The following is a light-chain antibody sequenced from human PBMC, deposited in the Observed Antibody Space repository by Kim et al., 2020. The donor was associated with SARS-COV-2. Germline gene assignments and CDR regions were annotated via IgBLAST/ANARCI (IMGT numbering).Light chain of an antibody. Sequence: EIVMTQSPAALSVSPGEGVTLSCRASQRINNNLAWYHQKPGQAPRLVIYGASTRATGIPARFSGSGSGTEFTLTISCLQPEDSAVYYCQQYYLWPRTFGVGTKVDIK. J-gene: IGKJ4*02. CDR1: QRINNN. CDR2: GAS. CDR3: QQYYLWPRT. V-gene: IGKV3-15*01.